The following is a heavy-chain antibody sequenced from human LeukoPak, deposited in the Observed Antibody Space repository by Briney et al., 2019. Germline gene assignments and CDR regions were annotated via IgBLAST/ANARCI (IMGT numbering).Heavy chain of an antibody. V-gene: IGHV3-15*01. CDR1: GFTFSNAW. J-gene: IGHJ4*02. Sequence: RTGGSLRLSCAASGFTFSNAWMSWVRQAPGKGLEWVGRIKSKTDGGTTDYAAPVKGRFTISRDDSNNTLYLQMNSLKTEDTAVYYCTTEGDVVVVAATDYWGQGTLVTVSS. CDR3: TTEGDVVVVAATDY. CDR2: IKSKTDGGTT. D-gene: IGHD2-15*01.